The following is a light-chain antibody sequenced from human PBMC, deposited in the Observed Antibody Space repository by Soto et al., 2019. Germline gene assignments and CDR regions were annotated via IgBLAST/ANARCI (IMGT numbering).Light chain of an antibody. CDR1: QSVSTY. CDR3: QQPTNWLYT. J-gene: IGKJ2*01. CDR2: DAS. Sequence: EIVLTQSPATLSLSPGERATLSFRASQSVSTYLAWYQQKPGQAPRLLIHDASNRASGVPARFSGSGSGRDFTLTISSLEPEDFAVYYCQQPTNWLYTFGQGTKLEIK. V-gene: IGKV3-11*02.